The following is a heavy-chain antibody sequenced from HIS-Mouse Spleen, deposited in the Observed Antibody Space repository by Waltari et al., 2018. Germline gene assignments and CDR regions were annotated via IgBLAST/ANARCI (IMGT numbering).Heavy chain of an antibody. CDR1: GGSFSGYY. J-gene: IGHJ3*02. D-gene: IGHD1-1*01. CDR2: INHSGST. Sequence: QVQLQQWGAGLLKPSETLSLTCAVYGGSFSGYYWSWLREPPGKGLEWIGEINHSGSTNYNPSLKSRVTISVDTSKNQFSLKLSSVTAADTAVYYCARGRFHSWNDAFDIWGQGTMVTVSS. V-gene: IGHV4-34*01. CDR3: ARGRFHSWNDAFDI.